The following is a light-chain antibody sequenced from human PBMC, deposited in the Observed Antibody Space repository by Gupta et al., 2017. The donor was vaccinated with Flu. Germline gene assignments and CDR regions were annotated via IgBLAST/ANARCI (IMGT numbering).Light chain of an antibody. J-gene: IGKJ2*01. CDR3: QQSVTTPYT. V-gene: IGKV1-39*01. Sequence: DIQMTQSPSSLSASVGDRVIITCRASETISSHNLNWYQQKPGKAPKVLIYAASSLQSGVPSRFSGSGSGTDFTLTITRRQPEDFATYYCQQSVTTPYTFGQGTKLEMK. CDR1: ETISSH. CDR2: AAS.